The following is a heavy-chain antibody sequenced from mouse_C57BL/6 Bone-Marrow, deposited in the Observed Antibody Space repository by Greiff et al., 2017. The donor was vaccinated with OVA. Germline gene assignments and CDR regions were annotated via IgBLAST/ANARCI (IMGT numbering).Heavy chain of an antibody. CDR3: AREEIYYDYDGGPYWYFDV. V-gene: IGHV1-64*01. J-gene: IGHJ1*03. CDR1: GYTFTSYW. Sequence: QVQLQQPGAELVKPGASVKLSCKASGYTFTSYWMHWVKQRPGQGLEWIGMIHPNSGSTNYNEKFKSKATLTVDKSSSTAYMQLSRLTSEDSAVYYCAREEIYYDYDGGPYWYFDVWGTGTTVTVSS. D-gene: IGHD2-4*01. CDR2: IHPNSGST.